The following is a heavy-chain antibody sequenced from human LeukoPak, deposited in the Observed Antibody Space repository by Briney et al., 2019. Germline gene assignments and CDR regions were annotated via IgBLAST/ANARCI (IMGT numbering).Heavy chain of an antibody. D-gene: IGHD6-13*01. V-gene: IGHV3-23*01. CDR1: GFTFTSYG. CDR3: ARMRGQQVIPRNFFDS. J-gene: IGHJ4*02. Sequence: GGSLRLSCAASGFTFTSYGMSWVRQAPGKGLEWVSTISGSGGSTYYADSVKGRFTISRDSPKNTLYLQMSSLRAEDTAVYYCARMRGQQVIPRNFFDSWGQGTLVTVSS. CDR2: ISGSGGST.